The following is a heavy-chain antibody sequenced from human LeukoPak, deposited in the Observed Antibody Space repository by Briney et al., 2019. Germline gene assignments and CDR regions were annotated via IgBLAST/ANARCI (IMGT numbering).Heavy chain of an antibody. CDR1: GASISSHY. V-gene: IGHV4-59*11. CDR3: ARVLAIFGLDTTDFYMDV. D-gene: IGHD3/OR15-3a*01. Sequence: PETLSLTCAVSGASISSHYWSWIRQPPGKGLEWIGYTSGSISDNPSLKSRVAVSVDPSQNQVSLSLTSVTAADTAVYYCARVLAIFGLDTTDFYMDVWGKGTTVTVSS. J-gene: IGHJ6*03. CDR2: TSGSI.